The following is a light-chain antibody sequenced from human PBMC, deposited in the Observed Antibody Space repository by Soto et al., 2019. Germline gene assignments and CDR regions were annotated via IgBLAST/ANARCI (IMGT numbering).Light chain of an antibody. CDR3: QQYNSYSQGWT. CDR2: DAS. J-gene: IGKJ1*01. V-gene: IGKV1-5*01. CDR1: ESISSW. Sequence: DILITQSPSTLSASVGDRVTITCRASESISSWLAWYQQKPGKAHKLLIYDASSLESGVPSRFSGSGSGTEFTLTISSLQPDDFATYYCQQYNSYSQGWTFGQGTKVDIK.